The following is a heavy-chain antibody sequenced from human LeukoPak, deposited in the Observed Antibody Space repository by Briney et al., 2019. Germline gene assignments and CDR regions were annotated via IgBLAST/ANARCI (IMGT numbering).Heavy chain of an antibody. CDR3: ARDYDYVWGSYRHHFDY. J-gene: IGHJ4*02. Sequence: SVKVSCKASGGTFSSYAISWVRQAPGQGLERMGGIIPIFGTANYAQKLQGRVTMTTDTSTSTAYMELRSLRSDDTAVYYCARDYDYVWGSYRHHFDYWGQGTLVTVSS. CDR1: GGTFSSYA. CDR2: IIPIFGTA. V-gene: IGHV1-69*05. D-gene: IGHD3-16*02.